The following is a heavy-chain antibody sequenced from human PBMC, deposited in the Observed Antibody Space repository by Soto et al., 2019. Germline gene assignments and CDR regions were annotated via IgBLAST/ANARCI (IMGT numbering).Heavy chain of an antibody. J-gene: IGHJ6*02. V-gene: IGHV3-30-3*01. CDR2: ISYDGSNK. Sequence: LRLSCAASGFAVSSYSMHWVRQAPGKGLEWVAVISYDGSNKYYADSVKGRFTISRDNSKNTLYLQMNSLRAEDTAVYYCARVLGEEDVWGQGTTVTVSS. D-gene: IGHD3-10*01. CDR1: GFAVSSYS. CDR3: ARVLGEEDV.